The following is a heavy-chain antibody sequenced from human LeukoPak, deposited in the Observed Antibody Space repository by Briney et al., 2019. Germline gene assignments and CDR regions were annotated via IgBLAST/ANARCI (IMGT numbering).Heavy chain of an antibody. CDR3: AKRNPHTSGWYEY. J-gene: IGHJ4*02. Sequence: GGYLRLSCVASGFTFSNYAMTWVRQAPGKGLEWVSAITGSGDTTYYADSVKGRFTISRDNSKNTLYLLMNSLRVDDTAVYFCAKRNPHTSGWYEYWGQGTLVTVAS. CDR1: GFTFSNYA. D-gene: IGHD6-19*01. CDR2: ITGSGDTT. V-gene: IGHV3-23*01.